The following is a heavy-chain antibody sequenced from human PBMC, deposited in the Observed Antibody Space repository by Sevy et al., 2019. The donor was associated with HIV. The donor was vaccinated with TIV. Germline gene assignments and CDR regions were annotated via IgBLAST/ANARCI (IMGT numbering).Heavy chain of an antibody. CDR3: AKDAYSSGECFQK. CDR2: ISGSGGRT. V-gene: IGHV3-23*01. CDR1: GFNFNNYA. Sequence: GGSLRLSCKASGFNFNNYAMSWVRQAPGKGLEWVSTISGSGGRTYTAESVRGRLTISRDNSKRTVYLQMNSLRGDDTAIYYCAKDAYSSGECFQKWGQGARVTVSS. D-gene: IGHD3-22*01. J-gene: IGHJ1*01.